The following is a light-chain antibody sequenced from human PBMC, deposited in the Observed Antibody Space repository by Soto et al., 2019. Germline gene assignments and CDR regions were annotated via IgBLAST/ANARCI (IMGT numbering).Light chain of an antibody. J-gene: IGKJ1*01. CDR3: HQYGSSPRT. CDR2: GAS. CDR1: QSVSSNF. Sequence: EIVLTQSPGTLSLSPGDRATLSCRASQSVSSNFLAWYQQKPGQAPRLLIYGASIRATGIPDRFRGSGSGTDFTLTISRLEPEDFAMYFCHQYGSSPRTFGQGTKVEIK. V-gene: IGKV3-20*01.